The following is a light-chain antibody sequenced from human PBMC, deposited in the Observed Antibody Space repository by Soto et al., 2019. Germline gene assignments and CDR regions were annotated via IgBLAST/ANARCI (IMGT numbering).Light chain of an antibody. CDR3: QQYDNSLYT. Sequence: ETVFTQSPGTLSLSPGERATLACRASQSVSSSYLAWYQQKPGQAPRLLIYGASSRATGIPDRFSGSGSGTDFTLTISRLEPEDFAVYYCQQYDNSLYTFGQGTKLEIK. J-gene: IGKJ2*01. CDR2: GAS. CDR1: QSVSSSY. V-gene: IGKV3-20*01.